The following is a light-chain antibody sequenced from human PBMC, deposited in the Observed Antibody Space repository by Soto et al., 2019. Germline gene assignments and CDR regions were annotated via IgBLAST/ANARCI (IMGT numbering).Light chain of an antibody. CDR2: EVR. CDR1: SSDIGRYDL. CDR3: CSGSTTFYV. Sequence: QSVRTQPASGSWSPGQSVTISCTGTSSDIGRYDLVSWYQQHADKVPKLIIYEVRKRPSGVSNRFSGSKSGNTASLTSSGLQAEDEAHYFCCSGSTTFYVFGTRTKVTVL. J-gene: IGLJ1*01. V-gene: IGLV2-23*02.